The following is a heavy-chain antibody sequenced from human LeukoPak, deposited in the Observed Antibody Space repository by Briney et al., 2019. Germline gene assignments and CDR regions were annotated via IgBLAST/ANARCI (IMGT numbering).Heavy chain of an antibody. J-gene: IGHJ4*02. Sequence: GGSLGLSCAASGFTFSSYAIHWVRQAPGKGLEWVAVISYDGSNEFYADSVRGRFTISRDNSKNTLYLQMSSLRAEDTAVYYCARGHTAAMVFCDYWGQGTLVTVSS. CDR1: GFTFSSYA. CDR3: ARGHTAAMVFCDY. V-gene: IGHV3-30*04. D-gene: IGHD5-18*01. CDR2: ISYDGSNE.